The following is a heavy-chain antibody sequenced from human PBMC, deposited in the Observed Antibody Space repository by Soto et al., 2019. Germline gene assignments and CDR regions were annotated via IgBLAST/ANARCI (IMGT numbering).Heavy chain of an antibody. V-gene: IGHV5-51*01. CDR2: IYPGDSDT. Sequence: PGESLKISCKGSGYRFTSYWIGWVRQMPGKGLEWMGIIYPGDSDTRYSPSFQGQVTISADKSISTAYLQWSSLKASDTAMYYCARNYDFWSGITGAFDIWGQGTMVTVSS. CDR3: ARNYDFWSGITGAFDI. J-gene: IGHJ3*02. D-gene: IGHD3-3*01. CDR1: GYRFTSYW.